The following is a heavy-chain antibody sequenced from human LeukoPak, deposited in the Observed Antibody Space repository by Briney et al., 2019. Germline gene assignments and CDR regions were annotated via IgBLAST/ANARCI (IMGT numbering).Heavy chain of an antibody. V-gene: IGHV3-7*04. Sequence: PVGSLRLSCAASVFTSSSHWMSCVRQAPGPGLEQLADINQGGSKKYSVDSVKGRFTISRDNATKSMYMHMNSLRADATAVYYCARGQVQVLPAYWGQGTLVTVSS. CDR3: ARGQVQVLPAY. CDR1: VFTSSSHW. D-gene: IGHD1-14*01. J-gene: IGHJ4*02. CDR2: INQGGSKK.